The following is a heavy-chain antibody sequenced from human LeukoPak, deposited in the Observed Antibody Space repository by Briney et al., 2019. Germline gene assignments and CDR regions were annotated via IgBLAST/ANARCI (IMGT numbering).Heavy chain of an antibody. CDR1: GFPFRNFA. CDR2: LSHGGTRT. J-gene: IGHJ4*02. Sequence: GGSLRLSCAASGFPFRNFAMSWVRQAPGKGLEWVSGLSHGGTRTFYAASVKGRFTISRDDSNSTLFLQMDSLRVEDTATYYCAKDIELFVSWGQGTLVIVSS. D-gene: IGHD1-26*01. V-gene: IGHV3-23*01. CDR3: AKDIELFVS.